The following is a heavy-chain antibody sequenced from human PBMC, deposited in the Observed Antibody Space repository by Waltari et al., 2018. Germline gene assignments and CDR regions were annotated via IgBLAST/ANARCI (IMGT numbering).Heavy chain of an antibody. D-gene: IGHD3-9*01. V-gene: IGHV1-69*17. CDR2: IIPIFGIT. J-gene: IGHJ6*02. CDR3: ARVSNYNILTGYSDYYYYGLDV. Sequence: QVELVQSGAEVKKPGSAVKVSCKASGGTCSSDGINWVREAPGQGLEWMGGIIPIFGITNYAQKFKGRVTIIADKSTGTAYMELSSLRSEDTAVYYCARVSNYNILTGYSDYYYYGLDVWGQGTTVSVSS. CDR1: GGTCSSDG.